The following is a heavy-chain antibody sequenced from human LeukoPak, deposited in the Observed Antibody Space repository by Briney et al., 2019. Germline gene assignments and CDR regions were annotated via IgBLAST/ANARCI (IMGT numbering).Heavy chain of an antibody. D-gene: IGHD5-24*01. CDR3: VRDSNFKIDY. CDR1: GFTVSTYA. J-gene: IGHJ4*02. CDR2: INHDGRDI. V-gene: IGHV3-74*01. Sequence: GGSLRLSCAVSGFTVSTYAMHWVRRAPGEGLVWVSRINHDGRDISYADSVKDRSTISRDNAKNTLYLQMNSLRAYDTAIYYCVRDSNFKIDYWGQGTLVTVSS.